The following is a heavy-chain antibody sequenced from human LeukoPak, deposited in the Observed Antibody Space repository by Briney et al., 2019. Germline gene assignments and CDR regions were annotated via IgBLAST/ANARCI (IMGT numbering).Heavy chain of an antibody. CDR2: IIPIFGTA. CDR1: GGTFSSYA. Sequence: SVKVSCKASGGTFSSYAISWVRQAPGQGLEWMGGIIPIFGTANYAQKFQGRVTITTDESTSTAYMELSSLRSEDTAVYYCARGANLSYDSSGYYDYWGQGTLVTVSS. V-gene: IGHV1-69*05. CDR3: ARGANLSYDSSGYYDY. D-gene: IGHD3-22*01. J-gene: IGHJ4*02.